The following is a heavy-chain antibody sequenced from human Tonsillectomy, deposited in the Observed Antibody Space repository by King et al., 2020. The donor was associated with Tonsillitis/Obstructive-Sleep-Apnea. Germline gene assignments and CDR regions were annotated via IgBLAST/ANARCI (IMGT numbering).Heavy chain of an antibody. CDR1: GFTFDDYA. D-gene: IGHD3-10*01. Sequence: VQLVESGGGLVQPGRSLRLSCAASGFTFDDYAMHWVRQAPGKGLEWVSGISWNSGSTGYADSVKGRFTISRDNAKNSLYLQVISLRAEDTALYYCPKVGSEGESSTFYYLDQGTLVTVSS. V-gene: IGHV3-9*01. CDR3: PKVGSEGESSTFYY. CDR2: ISWNSGST. J-gene: IGHJ4*02.